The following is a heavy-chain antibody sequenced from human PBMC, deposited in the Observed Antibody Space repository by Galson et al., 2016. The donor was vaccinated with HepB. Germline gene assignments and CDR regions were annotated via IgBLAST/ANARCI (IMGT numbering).Heavy chain of an antibody. J-gene: IGHJ4*02. Sequence: SLRLSCAASGFTFSRYAMTWARQAPGKGLEWVSGLSGSGAHTYYADSVKGRFTISRDNSKNTLYLQMNSLRVEDTAVDYCAKAYVGGSYLLTQFDYWGQGTLVTVSS. CDR3: AKAYVGGSYLLTQFDY. CDR2: LSGSGAHT. D-gene: IGHD3-16*02. CDR1: GFTFSRYA. V-gene: IGHV3-23*01.